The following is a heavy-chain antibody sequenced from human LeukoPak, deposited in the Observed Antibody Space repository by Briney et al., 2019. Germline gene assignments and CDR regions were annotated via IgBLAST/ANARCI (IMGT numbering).Heavy chain of an antibody. J-gene: IGHJ4*02. CDR3: AKDLGAVVPAAPFDY. V-gene: IGHV3-23*01. CDR1: GFTFSSYA. Sequence: SGGSLRLSCAASGFTFSSYAMSWVRQAPGKGLEWVSAISGSGGSTYYADSVKGRFTISRDNSKNTLYLQMNSLRAEDTAVYYCAKDLGAVVPAAPFDYWGQGTLVTVSS. D-gene: IGHD2-2*01. CDR2: ISGSGGST.